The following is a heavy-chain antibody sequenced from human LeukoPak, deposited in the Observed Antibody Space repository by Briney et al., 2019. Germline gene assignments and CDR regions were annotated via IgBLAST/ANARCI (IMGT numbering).Heavy chain of an antibody. V-gene: IGHV4-59*01. D-gene: IGHD3-10*01. CDR2: IYYSGST. CDR3: ARGWLGGSGSYYYMDV. Sequence: KTSETLSLTCTVSGGSISSYYWSWIRQPPGKGLEWIGYIYYSGSTNYNPSLKSRVTISVDTSKNQFSLKLSSVTAADMAVYYCARGWLGGSGSYYYMDVWGKGTTVTISS. J-gene: IGHJ6*03. CDR1: GGSISSYY.